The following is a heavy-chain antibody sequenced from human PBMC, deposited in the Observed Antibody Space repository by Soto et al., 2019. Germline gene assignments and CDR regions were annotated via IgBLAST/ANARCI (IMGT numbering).Heavy chain of an antibody. CDR1: GFTFSSYA. Sequence: VPLVESGGGVVQPGRSLRLSCAASGFTFSSYAMHWVRQAPGKGLEWVAVISYDGSNKYYADSVKGRFTISRDNSKNTLYLQMNSLRAEDTAVYYCARVRTTSPTYYYYGMDVWGQGTTVTVSS. V-gene: IGHV3-30-3*01. D-gene: IGHD2-2*01. J-gene: IGHJ6*02. CDR3: ARVRTTSPTYYYYGMDV. CDR2: ISYDGSNK.